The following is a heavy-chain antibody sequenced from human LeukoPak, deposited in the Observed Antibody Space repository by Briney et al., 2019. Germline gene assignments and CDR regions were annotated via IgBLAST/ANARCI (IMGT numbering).Heavy chain of an antibody. CDR3: ARGESFAFDV. CDR1: GFVFSTYD. Sequence: GGSLRLSCAGSGFVFSTYDMGWVRQAPGKGLEWVSSISRAGDRTYYEDSVEGRFTISRDNSRNTMFLQMNSLRAEDTAVYYCARGESFAFDVWGQGTMVTVSS. CDR2: ISRAGDRT. V-gene: IGHV3-23*01. J-gene: IGHJ3*01.